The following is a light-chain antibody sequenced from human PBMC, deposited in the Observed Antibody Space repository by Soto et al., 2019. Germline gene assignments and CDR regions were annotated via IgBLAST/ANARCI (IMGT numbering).Light chain of an antibody. CDR1: QSVSIN. V-gene: IGKV3-15*01. J-gene: IGKJ1*01. Sequence: EIVMTQSPATLSVSPGERATLSCRASQSVSINLAWYQQKPGQAPRLLIYGASTRATGIPARFSGSGSGTEFTLTVNSLQSEDFAVYYCQHYNNWPPWTFGQGTKVGIK. CDR3: QHYNNWPPWT. CDR2: GAS.